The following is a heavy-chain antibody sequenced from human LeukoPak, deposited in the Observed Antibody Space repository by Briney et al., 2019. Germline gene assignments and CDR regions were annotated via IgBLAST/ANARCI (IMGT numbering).Heavy chain of an antibody. CDR3: ARDMGSSGGFDY. J-gene: IGHJ4*02. D-gene: IGHD3-10*01. CDR2: IYYSGRT. CDR1: GGSISSYY. Sequence: PSETLSLTCTVSGGSISSYYWSWIRQPPGKGLEWIAYIYYSGRTNYNPSLKSRVTISVDTSKNQFSLTLTSVTAADTAVYYCARDMGSSGGFDYWGQGTQVTVSS. V-gene: IGHV4-59*12.